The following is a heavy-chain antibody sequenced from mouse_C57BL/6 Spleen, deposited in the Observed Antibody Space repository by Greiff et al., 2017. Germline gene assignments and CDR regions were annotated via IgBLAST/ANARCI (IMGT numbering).Heavy chain of an antibody. Sequence: QVQLQQPGAELVMPGASVKLSCKASGYTFTSYWMHWVKQRPGQGLEWIGEIDPSDSYTNYNQKFKGKSTLTVDTSSSTAYMQRSSLTSEDSAVYCCARGRAYSNYDAMDYWGQGTSVTVSS. CDR2: IDPSDSYT. CDR1: GYTFTSYW. CDR3: ARGRAYSNYDAMDY. J-gene: IGHJ4*01. D-gene: IGHD2-5*01. V-gene: IGHV1-69*01.